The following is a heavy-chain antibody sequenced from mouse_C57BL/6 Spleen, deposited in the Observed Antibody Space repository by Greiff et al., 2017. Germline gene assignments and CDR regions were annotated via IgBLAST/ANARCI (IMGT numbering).Heavy chain of an antibody. Sequence: QVQLQQPGAELVMPGASVKLSCKASGYTFTSYWMHWVKQRPGQGLEWIGEIDPSDSYTNYNQKFKGKSTLTVDKSSSTAYMQLSSLTSEDSAVYYWAGGGNYYAMDYWGQGTSVTVSS. CDR1: GYTFTSYW. D-gene: IGHD2-1*01. V-gene: IGHV1-69*01. J-gene: IGHJ4*01. CDR3: AGGGNYYAMDY. CDR2: IDPSDSYT.